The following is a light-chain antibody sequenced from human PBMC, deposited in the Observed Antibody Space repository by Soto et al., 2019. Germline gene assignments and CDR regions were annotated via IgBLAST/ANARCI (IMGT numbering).Light chain of an antibody. J-gene: IGKJ3*01. CDR2: AS. CDR1: QSVSDMY. V-gene: IGKV3-20*01. Sequence: EIVLTQSPGTLSLSPGERATLSCRASQSVSDMYLAWYQQKPGQAPRLLIYASNMATGIPYRFSGSGSGTDFTLTISRLEPEDVGVYYCQHYGTSGLFGPGTKVEIK. CDR3: QHYGTSGL.